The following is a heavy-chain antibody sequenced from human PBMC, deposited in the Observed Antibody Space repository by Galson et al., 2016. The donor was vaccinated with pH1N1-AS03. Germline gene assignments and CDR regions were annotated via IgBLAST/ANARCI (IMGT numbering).Heavy chain of an antibody. J-gene: IGHJ6*02. V-gene: IGHV3-7*03. CDR2: IKQDGSDK. CDR1: GFPFSGYW. CDR3: AKAVAGSLNLYYYYGADV. D-gene: IGHD6-19*01. Sequence: SLRLSCAASGFPFSGYWMTWVRQAAGKGLEWVASIKQDGSDKHYVDSVKGRFTISKDNANNSLYLQMNSLRPEDTAVYYCAKAVAGSLNLYYYYGADVWGQGTTVTVSS.